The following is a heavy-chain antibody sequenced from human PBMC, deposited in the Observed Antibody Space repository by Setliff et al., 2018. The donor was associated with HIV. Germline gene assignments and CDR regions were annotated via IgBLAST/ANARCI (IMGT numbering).Heavy chain of an antibody. CDR2: FYYGGST. D-gene: IGHD3-9*01. CDR3: ARSDILTGKIKSFDY. CDR1: GGSISSGDYY. Sequence: PSETLSLTCTVSGGSISSGDYYWNWIRQTPGKRLEWIGFFYYGGSTDYNPALKNRVAISVDTSRNRVSLKLSSVTAADTAVYYCARSDILTGKIKSFDYWGQGTLVTVSS. J-gene: IGHJ4*02. V-gene: IGHV4-61*08.